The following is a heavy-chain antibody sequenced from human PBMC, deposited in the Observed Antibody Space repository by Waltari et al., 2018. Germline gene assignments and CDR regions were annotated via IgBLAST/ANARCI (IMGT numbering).Heavy chain of an antibody. J-gene: IGHJ4*02. D-gene: IGHD3-3*01. CDR1: GFTFSSYA. Sequence: EVQLLESGGGLVQPGGSLRLSCAASGFTFSSYAMSWVRQAPGKGLEWVSVIYSGGSTYYADSVKGRFTISRDNSKNTLYLQMNSLRAEDTAVYYCAKLIFGVVTADYWGQGTLVTVSS. CDR3: AKLIFGVVTADY. V-gene: IGHV3-23*03. CDR2: IYSGGST.